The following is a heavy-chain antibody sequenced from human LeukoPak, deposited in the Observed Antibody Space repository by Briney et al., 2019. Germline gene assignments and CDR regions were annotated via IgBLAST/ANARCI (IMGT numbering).Heavy chain of an antibody. D-gene: IGHD4-23*01. CDR2: INHSGST. J-gene: IGHJ5*02. V-gene: IGHV4-34*01. Sequence: PSETLSLTCAVYGGSFSAYYWSWIRQPPGKRLEWIGEINHSGSTNYNPSLKSRVTILLDTSKNQFSLNLSAVTAADTAVYYCARARKYNGNPNWIDLWGQGVLVTVSS. CDR3: ARARKYNGNPNWIDL. CDR1: GGSFSAYY.